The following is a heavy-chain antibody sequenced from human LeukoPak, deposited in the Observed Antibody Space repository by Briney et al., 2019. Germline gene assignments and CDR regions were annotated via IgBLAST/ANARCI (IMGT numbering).Heavy chain of an antibody. D-gene: IGHD2-15*01. J-gene: IGHJ4*02. CDR1: GYTFTSYG. Sequence: ASVKVSCKASGYTFTSYGISWVRQAPGQGLEWMGWISAYNGNTNYAQKLQGRVTMTTDTSTSAAYMELWSLRSDDTAVYYCARVSLPTRDFDYWGQGTLVTVSS. CDR3: ARVSLPTRDFDY. V-gene: IGHV1-18*01. CDR2: ISAYNGNT.